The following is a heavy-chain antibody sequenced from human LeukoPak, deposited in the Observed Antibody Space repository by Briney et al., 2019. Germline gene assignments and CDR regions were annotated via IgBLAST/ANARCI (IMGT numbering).Heavy chain of an antibody. CDR3: ARIRYDSSGYYYRS. CDR2: TYPGDSET. Sequence: GESLKISCKGSGYSFTSYWIGWVRQMSGKGLEWMGITYPGDSETIYSPSFQGQVTISADKSISTAYLQWSSLKASDTAMYYCARIRYDSSGYYYRSWGQGTLVTVSS. V-gene: IGHV5-51*01. J-gene: IGHJ4*02. CDR1: GYSFTSYW. D-gene: IGHD3-22*01.